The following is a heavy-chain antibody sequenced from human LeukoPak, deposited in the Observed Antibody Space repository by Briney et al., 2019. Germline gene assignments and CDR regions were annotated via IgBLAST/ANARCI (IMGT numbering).Heavy chain of an antibody. J-gene: IGHJ4*01. CDR2: MNPNSGNT. V-gene: IGHV1-8*02. Sequence: ASVKVSCKASGYTFNDYYLHWVRQAPGQGLEWMGWMNPNSGNTGYVQKFQGRVTMTRNTSTRTAYMELSSLRSEDTAVYYCARDRVGVGGNGWENWGQGTLVTVSS. CDR3: ARDRVGVGGNGWEN. CDR1: GYTFNDYY. D-gene: IGHD6-19*01.